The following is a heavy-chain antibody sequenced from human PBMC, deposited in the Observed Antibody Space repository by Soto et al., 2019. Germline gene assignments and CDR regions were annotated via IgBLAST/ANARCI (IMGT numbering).Heavy chain of an antibody. J-gene: IGHJ3*02. CDR1: GFTFSSYA. D-gene: IGHD6-19*01. Sequence: EVQLLESGGGLVQPGGSLRLSCAASGFTFSSYAMSWVRQAPGKGLEWVSAISGSGGTTYYADSVKGRFTFSRDNSKNTLYLQMNSLRAEDTAVYYCAKPANGWFSAFDSWGQGTMVTVSS. CDR3: AKPANGWFSAFDS. V-gene: IGHV3-23*01. CDR2: ISGSGGTT.